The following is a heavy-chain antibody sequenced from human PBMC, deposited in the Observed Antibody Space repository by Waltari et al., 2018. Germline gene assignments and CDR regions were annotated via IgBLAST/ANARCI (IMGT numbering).Heavy chain of an antibody. Sequence: VQLVESGGGSVQPGGSLSLSCAASAYSFRNYWIHWVRQEPGKGLEWDSRIKPDGSSMSQADSVRGRLTITRDNAKNALYLQMNSLRVDDTAVDYCTRATAVSFDYWGLGTLVTVSS. V-gene: IGHV3-74*01. J-gene: IGHJ4*02. CDR3: TRATAVSFDY. CDR1: AYSFRNYW. D-gene: IGHD6-19*01. CDR2: IKPDGSSM.